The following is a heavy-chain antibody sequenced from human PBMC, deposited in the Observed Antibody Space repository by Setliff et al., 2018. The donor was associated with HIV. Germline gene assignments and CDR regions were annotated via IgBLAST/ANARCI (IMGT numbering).Heavy chain of an antibody. V-gene: IGHV4-34*01. J-gene: IGHJ4*02. CDR3: ATLKMATIYRDFDY. CDR2: INHRGST. D-gene: IGHD5-12*01. Sequence: SETLSLTCAVYGGSFSGYYWSWIRQPPGKGLEWIGEINHRGSTNCNPPLKSRVSISVDTSKNQFSLKLSSVTAADTAVYYCATLKMATIYRDFDYWGQGTLVTV. CDR1: GGSFSGYY.